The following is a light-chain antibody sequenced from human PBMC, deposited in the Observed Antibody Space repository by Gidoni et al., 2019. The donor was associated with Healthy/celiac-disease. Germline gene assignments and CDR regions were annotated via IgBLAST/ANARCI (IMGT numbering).Light chain of an antibody. CDR1: SSNIGAGSY. Sequence: QSALTQPPSVSGAPGQRVTISCTGSSSNIGAGSYVHWYQQLPGTAPKLLIYGNSNRPSGVPDRFSGSKSGTSASLAITGLQAEDEADYYCQSYDSSLSGSVFGGGPKLTVL. CDR3: QSYDSSLSGSV. CDR2: GNS. J-gene: IGLJ2*01. V-gene: IGLV1-40*01.